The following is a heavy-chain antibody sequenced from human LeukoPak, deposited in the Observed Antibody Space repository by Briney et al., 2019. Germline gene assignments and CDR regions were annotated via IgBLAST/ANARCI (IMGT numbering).Heavy chain of an antibody. J-gene: IGHJ4*02. D-gene: IGHD3-22*01. Sequence: PGGSLRLSCAASGFSFSSFGMHWVRQAPGKGLQWVAVISYDGSNKYYADSVKGRFTISRDNSKNTLYLQMNSLRAEDTAVYYCAKVYYYSSAYGYWGQGTLVTVSS. CDR3: AKVYYYSSAYGY. CDR2: ISYDGSNK. V-gene: IGHV3-30*04. CDR1: GFSFSSFG.